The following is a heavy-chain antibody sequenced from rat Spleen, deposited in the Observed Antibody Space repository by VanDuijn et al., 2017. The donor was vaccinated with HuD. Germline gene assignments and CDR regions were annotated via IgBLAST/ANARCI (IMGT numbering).Heavy chain of an antibody. Sequence: QVQLKESGPGLVQPSQTLSLTCTVSGLSLSRNSVSWIRQPPGKGLEWIAAILTGGNTYYNPALKSRLSISRDTSKSQVFLKMNILQTEDTAMYFCARGWERFAYWGQGTLVTVSS. J-gene: IGHJ3*01. CDR3: ARGWERFAY. V-gene: IGHV2-47*01. CDR1: GLSLSRNS. D-gene: IGHD5-1*01. CDR2: ILTGGNT.